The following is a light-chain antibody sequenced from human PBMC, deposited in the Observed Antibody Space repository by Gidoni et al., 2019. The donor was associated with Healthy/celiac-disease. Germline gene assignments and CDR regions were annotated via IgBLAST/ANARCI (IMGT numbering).Light chain of an antibody. CDR3: AAWDDSLSGWV. CDR1: SSNIGSNY. J-gene: IGLJ3*02. CDR2: RNN. V-gene: IGLV1-47*01. Sequence: QSVLTQPPSASGTPGHRVTLSFSGSSSNIGSNYVYWYQQLPGTAPKLLIYRNNQRPPGVPDRFSGSKSGTSASLAISGLRSEDEADYYCAAWDDSLSGWVFGGGTKLTVL.